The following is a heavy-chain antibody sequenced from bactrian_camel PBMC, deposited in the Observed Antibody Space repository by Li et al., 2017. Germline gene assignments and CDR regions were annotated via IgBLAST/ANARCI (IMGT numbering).Heavy chain of an antibody. Sequence: HVQLVESGGGSVQAGGSLRLSCTASGDTGSGLCMAWFRQAPGKEREGVAAIDTDGSTNYADSVQGRFTISQDNAENTLYLQMNNLKPEDTATYYCATEPIDCPSAPPNMRSYYYNHWGQGTQVTVS. J-gene: IGHJ4*01. D-gene: IGHD3*01. V-gene: IGHV3S55*01. CDR1: GDTGSGLC. CDR3: ATEPIDCPSAPPNMRSYYYNH. CDR2: IDTDGST.